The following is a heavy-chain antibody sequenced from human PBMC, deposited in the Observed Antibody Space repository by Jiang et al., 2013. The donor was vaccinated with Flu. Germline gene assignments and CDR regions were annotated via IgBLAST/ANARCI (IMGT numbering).Heavy chain of an antibody. V-gene: IGHV1-3*01. Sequence: SGAEVKKPGASVKVSCKASGYTFTSYAMHWVRQAPGQRLEWMGWINAGNGNTKYSQKFQGRVTITRDTSASTAYMELSSLRSEDTAVYYCARLSSMIVVVMDQSDAFDIWGQGTMVTVSS. CDR1: GYTFTSYA. CDR3: ARLSSMIVVVMDQSDAFDI. J-gene: IGHJ3*02. D-gene: IGHD3-22*01. CDR2: INAGNGNT.